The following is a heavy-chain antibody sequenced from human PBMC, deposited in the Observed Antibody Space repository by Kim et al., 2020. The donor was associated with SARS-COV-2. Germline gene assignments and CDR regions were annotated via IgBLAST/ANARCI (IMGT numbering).Heavy chain of an antibody. D-gene: IGHD1-26*01. Sequence: GSLRLSCAASGFTFSSYGMHWVRQAPGKGLEWVAVIWYDGSNKYYADSVKGRFTISRDNSKNTLYLQMNSLRAEDTAVYYCARETWEWELLVISAFDIWGQGTMVTVSS. CDR3: ARETWEWELLVISAFDI. J-gene: IGHJ3*02. V-gene: IGHV3-33*01. CDR2: IWYDGSNK. CDR1: GFTFSSYG.